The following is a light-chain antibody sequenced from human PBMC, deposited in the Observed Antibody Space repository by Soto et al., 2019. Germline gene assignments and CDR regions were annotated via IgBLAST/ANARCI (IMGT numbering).Light chain of an antibody. CDR2: GAS. CDR3: QQYGNSPRT. V-gene: IGKV3-20*01. CDR1: QSVSSSY. Sequence: EIVLTQSPGTLSLAPGERCTLSCRAIQSVSSSYLAWYQQKPGQAPSLLIYGASSRATGIPDRFSGSGSGTDFTLTISRLEPEDFAVYYCQQYGNSPRTFAQGTKVDIK. J-gene: IGKJ1*01.